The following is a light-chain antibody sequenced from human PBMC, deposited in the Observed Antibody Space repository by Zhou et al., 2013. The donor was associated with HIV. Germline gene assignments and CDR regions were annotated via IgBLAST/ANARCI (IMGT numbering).Light chain of an antibody. Sequence: DIQMTQSPSSLSASVGDRLTITCQASQDISSYLNWYQQKPGKAPKLLIYAASSLQSGVPSRFSGSGSGTDFTLTISSLQPEDFATYYCQQSYSTPRTFGQGT. CDR3: QQSYSTPRT. CDR2: AAS. J-gene: IGKJ1*01. V-gene: IGKV1-39*01. CDR1: QDISSY.